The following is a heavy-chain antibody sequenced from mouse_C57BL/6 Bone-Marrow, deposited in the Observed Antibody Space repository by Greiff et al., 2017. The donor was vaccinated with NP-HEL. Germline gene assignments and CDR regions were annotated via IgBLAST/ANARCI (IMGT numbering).Heavy chain of an antibody. CDR1: GYTFTDYY. J-gene: IGHJ2*01. CDR2: INPYNGGT. V-gene: IGHV1-19*01. CDR3: ARNYYGSSLPTDY. D-gene: IGHD1-1*01. Sequence: VQLQQSGPVLVKPGASVKMSCKASGYTFTDYYMNWVKQSHGKSLEWIGVINPYNGGTSYNQKFKGKATLTVDKSSSTAYMELNSLTSEDSAVYYCARNYYGSSLPTDYWGQGTTLTVSS.